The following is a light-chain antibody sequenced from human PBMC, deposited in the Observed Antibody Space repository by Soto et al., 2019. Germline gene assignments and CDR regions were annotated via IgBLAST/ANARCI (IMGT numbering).Light chain of an antibody. CDR1: QTINTN. J-gene: IGKJ3*01. V-gene: IGKV3-15*01. CDR2: GAS. Sequence: EIVMTQSPATLSVSPGERATLAGRASQTINTNLAWYQQRPGQAPRVLIYGASTRARGIPARFTGSGSGTDFTLTISSLQSEDFAIYYCQQYNDRPPIFTFGPGTKVEIK. CDR3: QQYNDRPPIFT.